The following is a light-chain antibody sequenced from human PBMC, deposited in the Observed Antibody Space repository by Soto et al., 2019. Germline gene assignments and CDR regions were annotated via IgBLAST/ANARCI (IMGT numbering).Light chain of an antibody. V-gene: IGKV1-39*01. J-gene: IGKJ1*01. Sequence: DIQMTQSPSSLSASIGDRVTITCRASQTIRKPLNWYQQKAETAPKLLIFGASSLQSGVPSRFSASGSGTEFTLTINSLQPEDFATYHCQQSYSTPWTFGQGTKVEI. CDR1: QTIRKP. CDR2: GAS. CDR3: QQSYSTPWT.